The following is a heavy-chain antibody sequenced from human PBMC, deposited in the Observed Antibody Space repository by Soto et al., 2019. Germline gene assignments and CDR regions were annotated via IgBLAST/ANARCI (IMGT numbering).Heavy chain of an antibody. J-gene: IGHJ4*02. CDR3: ATTLGYCSGGSCYPARY. CDR1: GFTFSSYA. D-gene: IGHD2-15*01. Sequence: GGSLRLSCAASGFTFSSYAMSWVRQAPGKGLEWVSAISGSGGSTYYADSVKGRFTISRGNSKNTLYLQMNSLRAEDTAVYYCATTLGYCSGGSCYPARYWGQGTLVTVSS. V-gene: IGHV3-23*01. CDR2: ISGSGGST.